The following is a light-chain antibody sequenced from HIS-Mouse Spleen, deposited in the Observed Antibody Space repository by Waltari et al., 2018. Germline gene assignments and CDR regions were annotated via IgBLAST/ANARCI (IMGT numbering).Light chain of an antibody. J-gene: IGLJ2*01. CDR3: SSYAGSNNVV. Sequence: QSALTQPPSASGSPGQSVTIYCPGTSSDVGGYNYVSWYQQHPGKAPKLMIYEVSKRPSGVPDRFSGSKSGNTASLTVSGLQAEDEADYYCSSYAGSNNVVFGGGTKLTVL. CDR2: EVS. V-gene: IGLV2-8*01. CDR1: SSDVGGYNY.